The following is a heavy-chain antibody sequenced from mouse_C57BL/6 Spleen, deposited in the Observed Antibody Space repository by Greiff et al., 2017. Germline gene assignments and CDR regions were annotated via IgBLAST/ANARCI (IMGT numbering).Heavy chain of an antibody. D-gene: IGHD2-1*01. CDR2: IDPSDSET. CDR1: GYTFTSYW. J-gene: IGHJ1*03. CDR3: ARRGGKDLYWYFDD. Sequence: QVQLQQPGAELVRPGSSVKLSCKASGYTFTSYWMHWVKQRPIQGLEWIGNIDPSDSETHYNQKFKDKATLTVDKSSSTAYMQLSSLTSEDSAVYYCARRGGKDLYWYFDDWGTGTTVTVSS. V-gene: IGHV1-52*01.